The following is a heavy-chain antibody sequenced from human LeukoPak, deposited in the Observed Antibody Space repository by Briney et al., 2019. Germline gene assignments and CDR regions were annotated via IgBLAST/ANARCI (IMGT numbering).Heavy chain of an antibody. D-gene: IGHD2-15*01. CDR3: ARFITTDIVVVVAAGEAFDP. V-gene: IGHV1-2*02. Sequence: ASVKVSCKASGYTFTGYYMHWVRQAPGQGLEWMGWINPNSGGTNYAQKFQGRVTMTRDTSISTAYMELRSLRSDDTAVYYCARFITTDIVVVVAAGEAFDPWGQGTLVTVSS. CDR1: GYTFTGYY. J-gene: IGHJ5*02. CDR2: INPNSGGT.